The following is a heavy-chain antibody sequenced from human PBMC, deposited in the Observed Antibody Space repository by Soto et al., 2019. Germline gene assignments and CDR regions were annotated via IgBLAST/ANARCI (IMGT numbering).Heavy chain of an antibody. J-gene: IGHJ5*02. V-gene: IGHV4-34*01. CDR2: INHSGST. D-gene: IGHD3-3*01. CDR3: ARGLRTRITIFGVVSRWFDP. CDR1: GGSFSGYY. Sequence: QVQLQQWGAGLLKPSETLSLPCAVYGGSFSGYYWSWIRQPPGQGLAWIGEINHSGSTNYNPSLKSRVTISVDTSKNQFSLKLSSVTAADTAVYYCARGLRTRITIFGVVSRWFDPWGQGTLVTVSS.